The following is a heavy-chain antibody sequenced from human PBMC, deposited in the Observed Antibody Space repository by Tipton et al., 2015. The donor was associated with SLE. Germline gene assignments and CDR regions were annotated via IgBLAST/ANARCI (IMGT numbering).Heavy chain of an antibody. CDR2: INPNSGGT. J-gene: IGHJ1*01. V-gene: IGHV1-2*06. CDR1: GYTFTSYG. CDR3: AREDYGGKN. D-gene: IGHD4-23*01. Sequence: QLVQSGAEVKKPGASVKVSCKASGYTFTSYGISWVRQAPGQGLEWMGRINPNSGGTNYAQKFQGRVTMTRDTSISTAYMELSRLRSDDTAVYYCAREDYGGKNWGQGTLVTASS.